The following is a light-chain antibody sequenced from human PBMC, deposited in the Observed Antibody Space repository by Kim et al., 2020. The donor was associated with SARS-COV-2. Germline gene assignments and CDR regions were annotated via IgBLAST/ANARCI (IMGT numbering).Light chain of an antibody. CDR1: SGNIASNY. Sequence: NFMLTQPHSVSESPGKTVTISCTRSSGNIASNYVQWYQQRPGSSPTTVIYEDNQRPSGVPDRFSGSIDTSSRSAFLTISGLKTEDEADYYCQSSDSGSWVFGVGTQLTVL. V-gene: IGLV6-57*01. CDR2: EDN. J-gene: IGLJ3*02. CDR3: QSSDSGSWV.